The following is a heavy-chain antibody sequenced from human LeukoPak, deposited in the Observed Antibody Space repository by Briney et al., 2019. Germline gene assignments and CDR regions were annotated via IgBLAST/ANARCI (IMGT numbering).Heavy chain of an antibody. CDR3: ATDGSSGSFVYFDL. D-gene: IGHD6-19*01. CDR2: VDPEDGET. J-gene: IGHJ2*01. CDR1: GYTFTDYY. V-gene: IGHV1-69-2*01. Sequence: ASVKISCKVSGYTFTDYYMHWVQQAPGKGLEWMGLVDPEDGETIYAEKCQGRVTITADTSTDTAYMELSSLRSEDTAVYYCATDGSSGSFVYFDLWGRGTLVTVSS.